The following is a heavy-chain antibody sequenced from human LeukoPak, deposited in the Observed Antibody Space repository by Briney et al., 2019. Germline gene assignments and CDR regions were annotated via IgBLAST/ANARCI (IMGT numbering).Heavy chain of an antibody. CDR3: ARHFYDSITYYYGMDV. J-gene: IGHJ6*02. D-gene: IGHD3-22*01. CDR1: GYTLTELS. V-gene: IGHV1-69*13. CDR2: IIPIFGTA. Sequence: VKVSCKVSGYTLTELSMHWVRQAPGQGLEWMGGIIPIFGTANYAQKFQGRVTITADESTSTAYMELSSLRSEDTAVYYCARHFYDSITYYYGMDVWGQGTTVTVSS.